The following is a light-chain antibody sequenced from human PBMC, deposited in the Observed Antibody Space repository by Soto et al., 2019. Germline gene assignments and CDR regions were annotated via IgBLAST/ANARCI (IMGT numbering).Light chain of an antibody. CDR1: QILLHSDGKTY. CDR2: EVS. CDR3: MQRIQLPLT. J-gene: IGKJ4*01. V-gene: IGKV2D-29*01. Sequence: EMVLIQAALSLSFTPGHPASISYNSIQILLHSDGKTYLYWYLQKPGQPLQLLIYEVSNRFSGVPDRLSGSGSGIDFTLKISRVEAEDVGVYYCMQRIQLPLTFGGGTKVDIK.